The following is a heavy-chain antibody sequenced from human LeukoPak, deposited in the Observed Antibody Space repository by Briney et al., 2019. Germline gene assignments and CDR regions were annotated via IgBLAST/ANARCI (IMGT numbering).Heavy chain of an antibody. CDR2: IQYDGSYK. CDR3: AKTSDQLLYSKFDS. V-gene: IGHV3-30*02. J-gene: IGHJ4*02. CDR1: GFTFSFYG. D-gene: IGHD2-2*02. Sequence: GESLRLSCATSGFTFSFYGMHWVRQAPGKGLEWVAFIQYDGSYKFYADSVQGRFSISRDNSKSTLFLQMNSLRPDDTALYYCAKTSDQLLYSKFDSWGQGTLVTVSS.